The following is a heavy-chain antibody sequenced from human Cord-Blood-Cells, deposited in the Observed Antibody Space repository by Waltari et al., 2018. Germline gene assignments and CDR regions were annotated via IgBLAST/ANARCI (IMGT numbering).Heavy chain of an antibody. D-gene: IGHD6-13*01. CDR3: ARRYHSSLAAFDI. V-gene: IGHV1-8*03. CDR1: GYTFTSYD. J-gene: IGHJ3*02. Sequence: QVQLVQSGAEVKKPGASVKVSCKASGYTFTSYDIHWVRQATGQGLEWMGWMNPNGGNTGYAQKCQGRVTITRTTSISTAYMELSSLRSEDTAVYYCARRYHSSLAAFDIWGQGTMVTVSS. CDR2: MNPNGGNT.